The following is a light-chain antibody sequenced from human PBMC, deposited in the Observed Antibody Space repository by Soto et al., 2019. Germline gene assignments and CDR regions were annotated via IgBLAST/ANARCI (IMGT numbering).Light chain of an antibody. J-gene: IGKJ1*01. CDR1: HNIRIR. Sequence: DFQMTQSPSTLSASVGDRVTITFRASHNIRIRLAWLQQKPGKAPNLLIYDASSLESGVPQSFSGSGSGTEFTLTISRLQNDDFSTYYCQQYHSYWTFGQGTKVDIK. V-gene: IGKV1-5*01. CDR2: DAS. CDR3: QQYHSYWT.